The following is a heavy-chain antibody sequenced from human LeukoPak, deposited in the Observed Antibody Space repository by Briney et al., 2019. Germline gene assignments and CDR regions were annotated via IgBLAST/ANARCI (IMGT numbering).Heavy chain of an antibody. D-gene: IGHD3-9*01. V-gene: IGHV1-46*01. Sequence: ASVKVSCKASGYTFTSYYMHWVRQAPGQGLEWMGIINPSGGSTSYAQKFQGRVTMTRDTSTSTVYMELSSLRSEDTAVYYCARPPYDILTGYYKWFEAYFDYWGQGTLVTVSS. CDR1: GYTFTSYY. CDR3: ARPPYDILTGYYKWFEAYFDY. CDR2: INPSGGST. J-gene: IGHJ4*02.